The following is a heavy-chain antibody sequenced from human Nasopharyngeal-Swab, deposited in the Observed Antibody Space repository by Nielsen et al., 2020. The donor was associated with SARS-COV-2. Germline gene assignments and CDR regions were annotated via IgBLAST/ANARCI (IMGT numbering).Heavy chain of an antibody. V-gene: IGHV3-23*01. CDR3: AKDRSLYCSSTSCSKKFDS. D-gene: IGHD2-2*01. Sequence: GGSLRLSCAASGFTFSSYAMSWVRQAPGKGLEWVSAISGSGGTTYYADSVKGRFTISRDNSKNTLYLQMNSLRAEDTAVYYCAKDRSLYCSSTSCSKKFDSWGLGTLVTVS. CDR1: GFTFSSYA. J-gene: IGHJ4*02. CDR2: ISGSGGTT.